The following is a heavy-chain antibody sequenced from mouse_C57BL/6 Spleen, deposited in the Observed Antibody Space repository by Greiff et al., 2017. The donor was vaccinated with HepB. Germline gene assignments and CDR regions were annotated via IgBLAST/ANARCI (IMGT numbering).Heavy chain of an antibody. CDR1: GYTFTDYE. J-gene: IGHJ3*01. Sequence: VQLQQSGAELVRPGASVTLSCKASGYTFTDYEMHWVKQTPVHGLEWIGAIDPETGGTAYNQKFKGKAILTADKSSSTAYMELRSLTSEDSAVYYCTRSMYYGSMTAYWGKGTLVTVSA. D-gene: IGHD1-1*01. V-gene: IGHV1-15*01. CDR3: TRSMYYGSMTAY. CDR2: IDPETGGT.